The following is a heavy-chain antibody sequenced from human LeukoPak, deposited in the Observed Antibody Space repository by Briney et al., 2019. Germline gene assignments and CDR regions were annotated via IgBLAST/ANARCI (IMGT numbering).Heavy chain of an antibody. D-gene: IGHD3-3*01. CDR1: GFTFSDYY. CDR2: ISSSGSTI. Sequence: PGGSLRLSCAASGFTFSDYYMSWIRQAPGKGLEWVSYISSSGSTIYYADSVKGRFTISRDNAKNSLYLQMNSLRVEDTAVYYCARRNYDFWSATYYFDYWGQGTLVTVSS. CDR3: ARRNYDFWSATYYFDY. V-gene: IGHV3-11*04. J-gene: IGHJ4*02.